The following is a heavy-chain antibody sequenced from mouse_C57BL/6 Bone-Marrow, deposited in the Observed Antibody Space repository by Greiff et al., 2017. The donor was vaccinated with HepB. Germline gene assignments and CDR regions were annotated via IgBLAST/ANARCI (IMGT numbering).Heavy chain of an antibody. CDR3: ARGGGLPFSDY. CDR2: IYPGDGDT. J-gene: IGHJ2*01. D-gene: IGHD3-1*01. CDR1: GYAFSSSW. V-gene: IGHV1-82*01. Sequence: QVQLQQPGPELVKPGASVKISCKASGYAFSSSWMNWVKQRPGKGLEWIGRIYPGDGDTNYNGKFKGKATLTADKSSSTAYMQLSSLTSEDSAVYCCARGGGLPFSDYWGQGTTLTVSS.